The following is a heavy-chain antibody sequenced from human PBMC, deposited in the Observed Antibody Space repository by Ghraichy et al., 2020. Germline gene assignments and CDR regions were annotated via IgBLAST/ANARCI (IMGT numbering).Heavy chain of an antibody. CDR3: ARGPELRYFDWLLFPDY. J-gene: IGHJ4*02. V-gene: IGHV1-18*04. D-gene: IGHD3-9*01. Sequence: APVKVSCKASGYTFTSYGISWVRQAPGQGLEWMGWISAYNGNTNYAQKLPGRVTMTTDTSTSTAYMELRSLRSDDTAVYYCARGPELRYFDWLLFPDYWGQGTLVTVSS. CDR2: ISAYNGNT. CDR1: GYTFTSYG.